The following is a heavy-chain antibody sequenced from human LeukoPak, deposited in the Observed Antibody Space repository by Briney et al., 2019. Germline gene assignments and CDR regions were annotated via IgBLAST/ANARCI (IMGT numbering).Heavy chain of an antibody. CDR3: ATLRRYGSGTNYPPGYFDY. D-gene: IGHD3-10*01. J-gene: IGHJ4*02. CDR2: FYYSGRT. CDR1: GGSISTYF. V-gene: IGHV4-59*04. Sequence: PSETLSLTCNVSGGSISTYFWSWIRQPPGKGLAWVGTFYYSGRTYYNPSLKSRVSLSVDTSQNLFSLHLNSVTAADTAVYYCATLRRYGSGTNYPPGYFDYWGQGTLVSVSS.